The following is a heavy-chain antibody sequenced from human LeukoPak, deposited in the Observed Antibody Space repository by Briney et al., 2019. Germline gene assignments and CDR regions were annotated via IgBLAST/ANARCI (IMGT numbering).Heavy chain of an antibody. J-gene: IGHJ5*02. Sequence: SETLSLTCTVSGVSISSYYWSWIRQPPGKGLEWIGYIYYSGSTNYNPSLKSRLTMSVDTSKKQLSMQLMTVTAADTAVYDCARDIGTLYYYDSSGYYSGWFDPWGQGRLVSVCS. CDR3: ARDIGTLYYYDSSGYYSGWFDP. V-gene: IGHV4-59*01. CDR2: IYYSGST. D-gene: IGHD3-22*01. CDR1: GVSISSYY.